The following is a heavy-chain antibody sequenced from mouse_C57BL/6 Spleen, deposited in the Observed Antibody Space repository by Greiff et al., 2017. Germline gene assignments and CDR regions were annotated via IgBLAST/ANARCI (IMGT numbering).Heavy chain of an antibody. Sequence: EVKVVESGGGLVKPGASLKLSCAASGFTFSDYGMHWVRQAPEKGLEWVAYISSGSRTIYYADTVKGRFTISRDNANNTLFLQMTSLRSEDAAMYYCARKTYDSNCYAMDYWGQGTSVTVS. J-gene: IGHJ4*01. CDR2: ISSGSRTI. V-gene: IGHV5-17*01. CDR1: GFTFSDYG. D-gene: IGHD2-5*01. CDR3: ARKTYDSNCYAMDY.